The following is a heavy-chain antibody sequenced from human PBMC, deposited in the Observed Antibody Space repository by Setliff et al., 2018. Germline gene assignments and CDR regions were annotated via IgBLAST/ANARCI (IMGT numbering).Heavy chain of an antibody. CDR2: INYSGST. Sequence: SETLSLTCSVLGDSLSSGTQYWAWIRQPPGKGLEWIGNINYSGSTYYNPSLESRVTMSVDASKNQVSLKVTSVTAEDTAVYYCAKVDIDYIMTRDNTWQYFFYMDVWGRGTTVTVSS. CDR1: GDSLSSGTQY. J-gene: IGHJ6*03. V-gene: IGHV4-39*01. D-gene: IGHD5-12*01. CDR3: AKVDIDYIMTRDNTWQYFFYMDV.